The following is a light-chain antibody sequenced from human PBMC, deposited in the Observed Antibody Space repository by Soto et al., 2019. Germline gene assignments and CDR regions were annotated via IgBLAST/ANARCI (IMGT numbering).Light chain of an antibody. Sequence: DIQMTQSPSPLSASVGDRVTITCRASQSISSYLNWYQQRPGKAPDLLIYAASTLQSGVPPRFSGSGSGTDFTLTISNLQPEDFATYYCQQTYSTPNTFGQGTMLEIK. J-gene: IGKJ2*01. CDR1: QSISSY. CDR2: AAS. V-gene: IGKV1-39*01. CDR3: QQTYSTPNT.